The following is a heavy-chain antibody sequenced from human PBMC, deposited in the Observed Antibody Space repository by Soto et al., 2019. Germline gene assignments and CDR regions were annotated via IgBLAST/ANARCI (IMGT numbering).Heavy chain of an antibody. D-gene: IGHD3-10*01. J-gene: IGHJ4*02. CDR2: ISSSGTTM. CDR3: AGDPYYYGSAF. V-gene: IGHV3-11*01. Sequence: GGSLRLSCAASGFRFSDHYMTWIRQAPGKGLEWVSKISSSGTTMYYADSVKGRFTVSRDNAKNSLYLQMNSLRAEDTAVYYCAGDPYYYGSAFWGQGTLVTVSS. CDR1: GFRFSDHY.